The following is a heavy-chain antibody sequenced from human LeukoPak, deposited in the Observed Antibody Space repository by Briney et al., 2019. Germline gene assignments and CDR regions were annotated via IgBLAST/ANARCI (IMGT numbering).Heavy chain of an antibody. J-gene: IGHJ4*02. V-gene: IGHV3-30*01. D-gene: IGHD6-19*01. Sequence: PGRSLKLSCAASGFTFRTYSMHWVRQVPGKALQWVSAISYTGSSENYADSVKGRFTISRDNSKNTLYLQMDSLRSEDSVVYYCAREAFSSGWLLDNWGQGTLVTVSS. CDR2: ISYTGSSE. CDR3: AREAFSSGWLLDN. CDR1: GFTFRTYS.